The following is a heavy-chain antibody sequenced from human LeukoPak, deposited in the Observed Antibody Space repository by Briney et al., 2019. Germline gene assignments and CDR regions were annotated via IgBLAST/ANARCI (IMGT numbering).Heavy chain of an antibody. CDR3: TRDIPFSSFDY. Sequence: GGSLRLSCAASGFTFSSYTMNWVRQAPGKGLEWVSSIGASGIHIFYADSVKGRFTISRDNAKNSLYLQMNSLRAEDTAVYYCTRDIPFSSFDYWGQGTLVTVSS. D-gene: IGHD6-19*01. CDR1: GFTFSSYT. CDR2: IGASGIHI. V-gene: IGHV3-21*03. J-gene: IGHJ4*02.